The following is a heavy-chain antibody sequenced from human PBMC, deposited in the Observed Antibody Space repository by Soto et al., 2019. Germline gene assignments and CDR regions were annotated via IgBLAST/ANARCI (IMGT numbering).Heavy chain of an antibody. V-gene: IGHV4-39*02. J-gene: IGHJ5*02. D-gene: IGHD2-2*01. CDR1: GGSVSNSQYF. Sequence: SETLSLTCTVSGGSVSNSQYFWVWLRQPPGKGLEWIGTISHSGSVHYNPSLKSPVTISVDTSRNQFSLKLSSVTAADTAVYYCARDGTAQYQLLQLPNWFDPWGQGTLVTVSS. CDR2: ISHSGSV. CDR3: ARDGTAQYQLLQLPNWFDP.